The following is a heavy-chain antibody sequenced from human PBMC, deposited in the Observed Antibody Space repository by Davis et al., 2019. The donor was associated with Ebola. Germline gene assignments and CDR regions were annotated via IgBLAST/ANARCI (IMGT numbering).Heavy chain of an antibody. CDR3: ARERWLQLNYFDY. J-gene: IGHJ4*02. CDR2: ISWNSGSI. V-gene: IGHV3-9*01. CDR1: GFTFDDYA. D-gene: IGHD5-24*01. Sequence: GGSLRLSCAASGFTFDDYAMHWVRQAPGKGLEWVSGISWNSGSIGYADSVKGRFTISRDNAKNTLYLQMNSLRAEDTAVYYCARERWLQLNYFDYWGQGTLVTVSS.